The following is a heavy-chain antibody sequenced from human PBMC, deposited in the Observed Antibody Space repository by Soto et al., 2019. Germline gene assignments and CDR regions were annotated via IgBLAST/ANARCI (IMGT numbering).Heavy chain of an antibody. Sequence: PSETLSLTCTVSGGSISSGDYCWSWIRQPPGKGLEWIGYIYYSGSTYYNPSLKSRVTISVDTSKNQFSLKLSSVTAADTAVYYCAREVSCSSTSCYTGGGFDYWGQGTLVTVSS. J-gene: IGHJ4*02. CDR3: AREVSCSSTSCYTGGGFDY. V-gene: IGHV4-30-4*01. D-gene: IGHD2-2*02. CDR2: IYYSGST. CDR1: GGSISSGDYC.